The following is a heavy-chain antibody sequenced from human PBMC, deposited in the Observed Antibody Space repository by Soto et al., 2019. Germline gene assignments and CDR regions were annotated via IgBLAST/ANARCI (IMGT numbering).Heavy chain of an antibody. CDR2: ISSSSSYI. V-gene: IGHV3-21*01. D-gene: IGHD3-3*01. Sequence: GGSLRLSCAASGFTFSSYSMNWVRQAPGKGLEWVSSISSSSSYIYYADSVKGRFTISRDNAKNSLYLQMNSLRAEDTAVYYCARNIHKREEPGVWSGYSHYFDYWGQGTLVTVSS. CDR1: GFTFSSYS. J-gene: IGHJ4*02. CDR3: ARNIHKREEPGVWSGYSHYFDY.